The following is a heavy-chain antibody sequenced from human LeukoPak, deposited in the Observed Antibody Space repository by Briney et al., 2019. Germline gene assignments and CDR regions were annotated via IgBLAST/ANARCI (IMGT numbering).Heavy chain of an antibody. J-gene: IGHJ4*02. Sequence: SETLSLTCAVYGGSFSGYYWSWIRQHPGKGLEWIGYIYYSGSTYYNPSLKSRVTISVDTSKNQFSLKLSSVTAADTAVYYCARGVRWLQLSYFDYWGQGTLVTVSS. V-gene: IGHV4-31*11. D-gene: IGHD5-24*01. CDR3: ARGVRWLQLSYFDY. CDR2: IYYSGST. CDR1: GGSFSGYY.